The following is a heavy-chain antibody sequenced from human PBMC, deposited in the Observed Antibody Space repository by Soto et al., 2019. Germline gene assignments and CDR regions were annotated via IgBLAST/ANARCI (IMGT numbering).Heavy chain of an antibody. J-gene: IGHJ6*03. CDR2: IYYSGST. Sequence: NPSETLSLTCTVSGGSISSYYWSWIRQPPGKGLEWIGYIYYSGSTNYNPSLKSRVTISVDTSKNQFSLKLSSVTAADTAVYYCARHRSVGYDSYYYYYYMDVWGKGTTVTVSS. D-gene: IGHD5-12*01. V-gene: IGHV4-59*08. CDR3: ARHRSVGYDSYYYYYYMDV. CDR1: GGSISSYY.